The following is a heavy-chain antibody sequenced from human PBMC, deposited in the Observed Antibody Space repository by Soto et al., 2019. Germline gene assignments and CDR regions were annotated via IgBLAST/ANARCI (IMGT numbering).Heavy chain of an antibody. Sequence: SETLSLTCTVSGGSISSDDYYWSWIRQAPGMGLEWIGYIHSSGSIYYNPSLKSRATMSIDTAGNQFSLKVSSVTVADTSVYYCARDLDGLHDDTSGPFPRPGWGQGTLVTVSS. CDR2: IHSSGSI. CDR3: ARDLDGLHDDTSGPFPRPG. D-gene: IGHD3-22*01. CDR1: GGSISSDDYY. J-gene: IGHJ1*01. V-gene: IGHV4-30-4*01.